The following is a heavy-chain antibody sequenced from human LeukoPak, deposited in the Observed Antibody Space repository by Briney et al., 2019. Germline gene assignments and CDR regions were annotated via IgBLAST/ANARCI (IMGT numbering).Heavy chain of an antibody. CDR2: ISAYNGNT. Sequence: ASVTVSLKGSGYTFTIYGNSWVRQAPGQGREGMGWISAYNGNTNYAHKLQGRLTITTDTSTSTAYLELRSLRSDDTAVYYCARGAVVPAAHPHGMAVWGKGTTVTVSS. CDR1: GYTFTIYG. V-gene: IGHV1-18*04. J-gene: IGHJ6*04. D-gene: IGHD2-2*01. CDR3: ARGAVVPAAHPHGMAV.